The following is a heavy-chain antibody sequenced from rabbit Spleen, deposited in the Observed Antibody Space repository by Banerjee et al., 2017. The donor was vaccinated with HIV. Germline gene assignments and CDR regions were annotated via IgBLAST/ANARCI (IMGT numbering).Heavy chain of an antibody. V-gene: IGHV1S40*01. CDR3: ARDDSGLSLFQL. CDR2: INTYTGKA. D-gene: IGHD1-1*01. Sequence: QSLEESGGDLVKPGASLTLTCIASGVSFSSNYYMCWVRQAPGKGLQWIACINTYTGKAVYATWANGRFTISRTSSTTVTLQMTSLTAADTATYFCARDDSGLSLFQLWGPGTLVTVS. CDR1: GVSFSSNYY. J-gene: IGHJ4*01.